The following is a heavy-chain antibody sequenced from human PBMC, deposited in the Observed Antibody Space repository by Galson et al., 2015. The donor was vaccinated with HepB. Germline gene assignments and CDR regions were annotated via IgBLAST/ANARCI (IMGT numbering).Heavy chain of an antibody. Sequence: SLRLSCAASGFSFNTFVMHWVRQAPGRGLEWVALIWSDGSSPSYGDSVRGRFTISRDNSKNMLYLQMNNLRVADTAIYYCARDVVDDIDNDDYSSAADSWGQGTLVTVSS. J-gene: IGHJ4*02. CDR1: GFSFNTFV. D-gene: IGHD4-17*01. V-gene: IGHV3-33*01. CDR2: IWSDGSSP. CDR3: ARDVVDDIDNDDYSSAADS.